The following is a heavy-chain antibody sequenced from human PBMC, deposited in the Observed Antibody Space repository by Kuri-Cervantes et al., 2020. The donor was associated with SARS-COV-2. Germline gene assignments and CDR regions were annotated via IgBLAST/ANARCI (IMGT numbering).Heavy chain of an antibody. Sequence: PCTVSGGSISSGSYYWSWIRQPVGKGLEWIGSIYYSGSTYYNPSLKSRVTISVDTSKNQFSLKLSSVTAADTAVYYCARHTLRWHFDYWGQGTLVTVSS. CDR3: ARHTLRWHFDY. CDR1: GGSISSGSYY. D-gene: IGHD5-24*01. CDR2: IYYSGST. V-gene: IGHV4-39*01. J-gene: IGHJ4*02.